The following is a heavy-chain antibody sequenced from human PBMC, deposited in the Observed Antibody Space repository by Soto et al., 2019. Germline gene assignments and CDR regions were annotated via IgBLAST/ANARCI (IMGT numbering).Heavy chain of an antibody. CDR2: ILYTGST. J-gene: IGHJ4*02. CDR3: ARLGWGDGDSDY. D-gene: IGHD3-10*01. Sequence: SETLSLTCTVSGGSISKSSYFWGWIRHPPGKGLEWIGSILYTGSTTYNSSLQSRVTISVDTSKNQFSLKLTSVTAADTAVYFCARLGWGDGDSDYWGQGTLVTV. CDR1: GGSISKSSYF. V-gene: IGHV4-39*01.